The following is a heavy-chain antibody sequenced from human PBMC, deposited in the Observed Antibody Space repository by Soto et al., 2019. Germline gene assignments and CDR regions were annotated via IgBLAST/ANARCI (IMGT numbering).Heavy chain of an antibody. Sequence: PGESLKISCKGSGYSFTSYWIGWVRQMPGKGLEWMGIIYPGDSDTRYSPSFQGQVTISADKSISTAYLQWSSLKASDTAMYYCARVLYYYDSSGYYEGAPTTPNYFDYWGQGTLVTVSS. V-gene: IGHV5-51*01. J-gene: IGHJ4*02. CDR3: ARVLYYYDSSGYYEGAPTTPNYFDY. CDR1: GYSFTSYW. CDR2: IYPGDSDT. D-gene: IGHD3-22*01.